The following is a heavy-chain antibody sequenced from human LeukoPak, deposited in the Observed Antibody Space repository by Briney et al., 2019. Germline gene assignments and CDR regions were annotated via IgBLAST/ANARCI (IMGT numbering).Heavy chain of an antibody. D-gene: IGHD1-26*01. V-gene: IGHV3-30*18. CDR3: AKDYSGSYYSPPALDY. Sequence: GGSLRLSCAASGFTFSSYAMNWVRQAPGKGLEWVAVISYDGSNKYYADSVKGRFTISRDNSKNTLYLQMNSLRAEDTAVYYCAKDYSGSYYSPPALDYWGQGTLVTVSS. CDR1: GFTFSSYA. J-gene: IGHJ4*02. CDR2: ISYDGSNK.